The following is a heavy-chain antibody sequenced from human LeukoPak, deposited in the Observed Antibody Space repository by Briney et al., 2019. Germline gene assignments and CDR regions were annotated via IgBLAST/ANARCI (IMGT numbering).Heavy chain of an antibody. J-gene: IGHJ6*04. CDR2: INSDGSST. CDR3: AELGITMIGGV. CDR1: GFTFSSYW. Sequence: GGSMRLSCAASGFTFSSYWIHWVRQAPGKGLVWVSRINSDGSSTTYADSVKGRFTISRDNAKNTLYLQMNSLRAEDTAVYYCAELGITMIGGVWGKGTTVTISS. D-gene: IGHD3-10*02. V-gene: IGHV3-74*01.